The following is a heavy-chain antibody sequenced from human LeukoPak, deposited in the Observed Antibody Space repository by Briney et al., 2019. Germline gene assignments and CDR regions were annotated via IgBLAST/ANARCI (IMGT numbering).Heavy chain of an antibody. Sequence: PGGSLRLSCAASGSTFSSYGMHWVRQAPGKGLEWVAFIRYDGSNKYYADSVKGRFTISRDNSKNTLYLQMNSLRAEDTAVYYCAKDTRVRGVITYFDYWGQGTLVTVSS. D-gene: IGHD3-10*01. CDR3: AKDTRVRGVITYFDY. V-gene: IGHV3-30*02. J-gene: IGHJ4*02. CDR2: IRYDGSNK. CDR1: GSTFSSYG.